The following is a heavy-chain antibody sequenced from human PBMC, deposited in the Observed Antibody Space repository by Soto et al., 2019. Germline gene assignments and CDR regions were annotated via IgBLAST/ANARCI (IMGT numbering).Heavy chain of an antibody. CDR2: IYPSGIT. V-gene: IGHV4-4*02. CDR1: GGSISSSNW. Sequence: SETLSLTCAVSGGSISSSNWWTWVRLPPGKGLEWIGEIYPSGITNYSPSLKSRVTMSVDKSKNQFSLKLNSVTAAETAMYYCEREEYKRGATNPLLDYWGQGTLVTVSS. J-gene: IGHJ4*02. CDR3: EREEYKRGATNPLLDY. D-gene: IGHD1-26*01.